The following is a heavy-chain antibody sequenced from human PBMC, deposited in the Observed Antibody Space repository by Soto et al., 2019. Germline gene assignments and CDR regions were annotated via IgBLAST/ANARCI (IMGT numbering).Heavy chain of an antibody. Sequence: PGGSLRLSCAASGFTFSTYWMSWVRQAPGKGLEWVAIIKQDGSETYYADSVKGRFTISRDNSKNTLYLQMNSLRAEDTAVYYCAKDPHGDYLLNWFDPWGQGTLVTVSS. CDR3: AKDPHGDYLLNWFDP. D-gene: IGHD4-17*01. CDR2: IKQDGSET. J-gene: IGHJ5*02. V-gene: IGHV3-7*03. CDR1: GFTFSTYW.